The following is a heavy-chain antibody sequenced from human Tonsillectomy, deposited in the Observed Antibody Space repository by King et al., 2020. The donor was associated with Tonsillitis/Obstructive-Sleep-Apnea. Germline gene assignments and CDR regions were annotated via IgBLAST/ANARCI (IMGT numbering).Heavy chain of an antibody. CDR3: ARGYSGYDYGYYYYYMDV. J-gene: IGHJ6*03. V-gene: IGHV1-18*01. Sequence: QLVQSGAEVKKPGASVKVSCKASGYTFTSYGISWVRQAPGQGLEWMGWISAYNGNTNDAQKLQGRVTMTTDTSTSTAYMELRSLRADDTAVYYSARGYSGYDYGYYYYYMDVWGQGTTVTVSS. CDR1: GYTFTSYG. CDR2: ISAYNGNT. D-gene: IGHD5-12*01.